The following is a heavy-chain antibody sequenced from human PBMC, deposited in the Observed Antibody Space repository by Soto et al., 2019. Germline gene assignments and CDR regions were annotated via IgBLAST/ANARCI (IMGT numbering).Heavy chain of an antibody. D-gene: IGHD3-10*01. CDR3: SRHQEGLSMVFYGMDV. V-gene: IGHV3-73*02. Sequence: ERQLVESGGGLVQSGGSLKLSCAASGFTLSGSDIHWVRQASGKGLEWVGRIRTKSNNFATSYAESVRGRFTISRDDSDNTASLQMSSLKTEDTAIYYCSRHQEGLSMVFYGMDVWGQGTTVTVSS. CDR1: GFTLSGSD. CDR2: IRTKSNNFAT. J-gene: IGHJ6*02.